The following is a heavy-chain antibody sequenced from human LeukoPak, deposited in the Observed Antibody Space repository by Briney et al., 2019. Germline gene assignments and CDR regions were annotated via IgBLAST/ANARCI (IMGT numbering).Heavy chain of an antibody. D-gene: IGHD3-22*01. Sequence: ASVKVSCKVSGYTLTELSMHWVRQAPGKGLEWMGGFDPEDGETIYAQKFQGRVTMTRDTSTSTVYMELSSLRSEDTAVYYCARATDSSAFDIWGQGTMVTVSS. CDR2: FDPEDGET. J-gene: IGHJ3*02. CDR3: ARATDSSAFDI. CDR1: GYTLTELS. V-gene: IGHV1-24*01.